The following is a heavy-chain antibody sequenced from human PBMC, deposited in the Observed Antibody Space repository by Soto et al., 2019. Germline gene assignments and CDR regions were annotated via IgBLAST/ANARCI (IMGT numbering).Heavy chain of an antibody. J-gene: IGHJ4*02. D-gene: IGHD6-13*01. Sequence: SETLSLTCAVSGGSISSGGYSWTWIRHPPGKGLEWIGYIYHSGSTYYNPSLKSRVTISVDRSKNQFSLKLSSVTAADTAVYYCASSHAGAHVTADVNWGQGTLVTVSS. CDR2: IYHSGST. CDR3: ASSHAGAHVTADVN. V-gene: IGHV4-30-2*01. CDR1: GGSISSGGYS.